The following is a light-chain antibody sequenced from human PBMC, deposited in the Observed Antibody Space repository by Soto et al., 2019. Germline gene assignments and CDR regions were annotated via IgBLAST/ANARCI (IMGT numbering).Light chain of an antibody. J-gene: IGKJ4*01. V-gene: IGKV3-15*01. Sequence: EIVMTQSPATLSMFPGERATLSCRASQSVSSDLGWYQQKPGQAPRLLIHGAFIRAAGVPARFSGSGSGTEFTLTISSLQSEDSAVYYCQQYNDWPLTFGSGTKVEIQ. CDR2: GAF. CDR1: QSVSSD. CDR3: QQYNDWPLT.